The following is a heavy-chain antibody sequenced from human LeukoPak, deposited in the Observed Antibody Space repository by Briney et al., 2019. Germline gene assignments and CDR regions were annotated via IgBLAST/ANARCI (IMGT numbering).Heavy chain of an antibody. Sequence: GRSLRLPCAASGFTFDDYAMHWVRQAPGKGLEWVSGISWNSGSIGYADSVKGRFTISRDNAKNSLYLQMNSLRAEDTALYYCAKDRGIAVAANWYFDLWGRGTLVTVSS. CDR1: GFTFDDYA. J-gene: IGHJ2*01. D-gene: IGHD6-19*01. CDR3: AKDRGIAVAANWYFDL. CDR2: ISWNSGSI. V-gene: IGHV3-9*01.